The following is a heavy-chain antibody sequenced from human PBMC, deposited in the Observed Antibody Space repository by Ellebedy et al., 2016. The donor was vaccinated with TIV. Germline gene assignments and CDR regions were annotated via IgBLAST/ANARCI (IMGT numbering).Heavy chain of an antibody. Sequence: GESLKISCAASGFTFSNAWMNWVRQAPGKGLEWVGRIKSKTDGGTTDYAAPVKGRFTISRDDSKNTLYLQMNSLKTEDTAVYYCTTPYYYGSSGYSPPGIWGQGTMVTVSS. CDR1: GFTFSNAW. J-gene: IGHJ3*02. V-gene: IGHV3-15*07. D-gene: IGHD3-22*01. CDR2: IKSKTDGGTT. CDR3: TTPYYYGSSGYSPPGI.